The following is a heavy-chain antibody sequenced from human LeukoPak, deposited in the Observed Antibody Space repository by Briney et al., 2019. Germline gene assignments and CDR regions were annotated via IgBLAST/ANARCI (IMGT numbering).Heavy chain of an antibody. D-gene: IGHD3-10*01. CDR3: AKRPNYGSGSYYFDY. V-gene: IGHV3-23*01. J-gene: IGHJ4*02. CDR1: GFTFSSYA. CDR2: ISGSGGST. Sequence: GGSLRLSCAASGFTFSSYAMSWVRQAPGKGLEWVSAISGSGGSTYYADSVKGRFTISRDNSKDTLYLQMNSLRAEDTAVYYCAKRPNYGSGSYYFDYWGQGTLVTVSP.